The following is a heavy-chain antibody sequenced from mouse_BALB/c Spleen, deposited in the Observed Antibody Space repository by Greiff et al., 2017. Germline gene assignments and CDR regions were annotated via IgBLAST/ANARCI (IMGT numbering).Heavy chain of an antibody. CDR1: GFTFSSYA. CDR2: ISSGGSYT. J-gene: IGHJ3*01. CDR3: ARRGDPAWFAY. V-gene: IGHV5-9-3*01. Sequence: DVHLVESGGGLVKPGGSLKLSCAASGFTFSSYAMSWVRQTPEKRLEWVATISSGGSYTYYPDSVKGRFTISRDNAKNTLYLQMSSLRSEDTAMYYCARRGDPAWFAYWGQGTLVTVSA. D-gene: IGHD3-3*01.